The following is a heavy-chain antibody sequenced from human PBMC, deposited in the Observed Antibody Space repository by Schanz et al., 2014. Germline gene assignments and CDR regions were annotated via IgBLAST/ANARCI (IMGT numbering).Heavy chain of an antibody. J-gene: IGHJ5*02. V-gene: IGHV1-46*01. CDR3: ATASSPVREAGAGSSFHL. CDR2: INPSGGST. D-gene: IGHD6-13*01. CDR1: GYTFTSYY. Sequence: QVQLVQSGAEVKKPGASVKVSCKASGYTFTSYYMHWVRQAPGQGLEWMGIINPSGGSTSYAQKFQVRVTITRDTSTSTVYMELSSLRSEDTAVYYCATASSPVREAGAGSSFHLWGQGTLVTVSP.